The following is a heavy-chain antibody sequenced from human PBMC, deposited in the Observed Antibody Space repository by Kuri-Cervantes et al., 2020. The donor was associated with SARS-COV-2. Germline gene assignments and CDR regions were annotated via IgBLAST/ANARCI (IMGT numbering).Heavy chain of an antibody. CDR1: GFSFSNYD. CDR2: STDTGDN. V-gene: IGHV3-23*01. D-gene: IGHD2-2*02. CDR3: ARDPYCSSTSCYTGYYYYGMDV. Sequence: GESLKISCAASGFSFSNYDMSWIRQVPGKGLELVTSSTDTGDNFYADAVKGRFFISRDNSRKTLDLVMNSLRVEDTAVYYCARDPYCSSTSCYTGYYYYGMDVWGQGTTVTVSS. J-gene: IGHJ6*02.